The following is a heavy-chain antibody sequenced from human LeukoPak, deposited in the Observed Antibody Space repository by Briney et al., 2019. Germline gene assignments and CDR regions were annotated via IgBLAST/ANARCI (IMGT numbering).Heavy chain of an antibody. CDR1: GGSVSSGSYY. D-gene: IGHD3-10*01. CDR3: AREHYYGSGSYYQRTDY. CDR2: IYYSGST. J-gene: IGHJ4*02. V-gene: IGHV4-61*01. Sequence: SETLSLTCTVSGGSVSSGSYYWRWIRQPPGKGLEWIGYIYYSGSTNYNPSLKSRVTISVDTSENQFSLKLSSVTAADTAVYYCAREHYYGSGSYYQRTDYWGQGTLVTVSS.